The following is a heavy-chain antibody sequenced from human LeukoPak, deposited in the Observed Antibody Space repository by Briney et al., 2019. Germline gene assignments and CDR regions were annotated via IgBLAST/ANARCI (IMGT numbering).Heavy chain of an antibody. D-gene: IGHD2-2*01. Sequence: GGSLRLSCAASGFTFSSYAMTWVRQAPGKGLEWVSTFSGSGGSTYYADSVKGRLTISRDNSNNTLYLQMTSLRAEDTAVYYCAKLRTSSSYGGADGWGQGTLVTVSS. CDR1: GFTFSSYA. CDR3: AKLRTSSSYGGADG. V-gene: IGHV3-23*01. J-gene: IGHJ4*02. CDR2: FSGSGGST.